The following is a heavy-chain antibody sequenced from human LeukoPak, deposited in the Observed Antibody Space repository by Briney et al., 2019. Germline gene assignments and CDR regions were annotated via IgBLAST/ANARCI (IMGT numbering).Heavy chain of an antibody. Sequence: GGSLRLSCAASGFTFSSYSMNWVRQAPGKGLEWVSYISSSSSTIYYADSVKGRFTISRDNAKNSLYLPMNSLRDEDTAVYYCARDAMVDYWGQGTLVTVSS. J-gene: IGHJ4*02. CDR2: ISSSSSTI. V-gene: IGHV3-48*02. D-gene: IGHD5-18*01. CDR3: ARDAMVDY. CDR1: GFTFSSYS.